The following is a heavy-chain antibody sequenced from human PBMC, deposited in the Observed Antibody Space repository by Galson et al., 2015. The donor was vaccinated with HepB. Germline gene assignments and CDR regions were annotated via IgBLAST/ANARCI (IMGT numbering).Heavy chain of an antibody. V-gene: IGHV4-59*01. D-gene: IGHD1-1*01. J-gene: IGHJ4*02. Sequence: WIRQPPGKGLEWIGYIYYSGSTNYNASLKSRVTISVDTSKNQFSLKLSSVTAADTAVYYCARGHWNDASTFDYWGQGTLVTVSS. CDR3: ARGHWNDASTFDY. CDR2: IYYSGST.